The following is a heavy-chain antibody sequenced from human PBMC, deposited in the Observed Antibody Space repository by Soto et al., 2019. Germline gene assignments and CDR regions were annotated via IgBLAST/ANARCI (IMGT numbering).Heavy chain of an antibody. J-gene: IGHJ5*02. CDR3: AVARTSGRNWFAP. CDR2: INSDGTTT. CDR1: GFTFSNDW. V-gene: IGHV3-74*01. D-gene: IGHD6-6*01. Sequence: EVQLVESGGGLVQPGGSLRLSCAASGFTFSNDWMHWVRQAPGKGLVWVSRINSDGTTTNYADSVKGRFIISRDNAKNTLYLQMSSLRAEDTDIYYCAVARTSGRNWFAPWGQGTLVTVSS.